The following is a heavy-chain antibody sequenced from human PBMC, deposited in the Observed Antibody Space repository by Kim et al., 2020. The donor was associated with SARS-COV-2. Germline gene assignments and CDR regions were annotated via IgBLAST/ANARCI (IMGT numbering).Heavy chain of an antibody. CDR3: ARDSSGGSFDY. D-gene: IGHD3-10*01. V-gene: IGHV4-31*02. J-gene: IGHJ4*02. CDR2: T. Sequence: TYYAPSLKNRVTIAVDTSKNQFSLKLSAVTAADTAVYYCARDSSGGSFDYWGQGTLVTVSS.